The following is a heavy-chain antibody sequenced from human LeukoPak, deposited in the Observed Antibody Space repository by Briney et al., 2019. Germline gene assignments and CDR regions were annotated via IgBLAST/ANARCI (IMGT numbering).Heavy chain of an antibody. Sequence: PGGSLRLSCAASGFTFSSYAMSWVRQAPGKGLEWVSAISGSGGSTYYADSVKGRFTISRDNSKNTLYLQMGSLRAEDMAVYYCARDRYSGSYYEIDYWGQGTLVTVSS. V-gene: IGHV3-23*01. J-gene: IGHJ4*02. CDR2: ISGSGGST. CDR1: GFTFSSYA. D-gene: IGHD1-26*01. CDR3: ARDRYSGSYYEIDY.